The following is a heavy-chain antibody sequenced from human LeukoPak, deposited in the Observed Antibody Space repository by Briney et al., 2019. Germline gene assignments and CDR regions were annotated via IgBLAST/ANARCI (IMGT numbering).Heavy chain of an antibody. CDR3: ARQRDILPTYTSSWYFDY. D-gene: IGHD6-13*01. V-gene: IGHV4-4*07. Sequence: SETLSLTCTVSGGSISSYYWSWIRQPAGKGLEWIGRIYTSGSTYYNPSLKSRVTISVDTSKNQFSLKLNSVTAADTAVYYCARQRDILPTYTSSWYFDYWGQGTLVTISS. J-gene: IGHJ4*02. CDR2: IYTSGST. CDR1: GGSISSYY.